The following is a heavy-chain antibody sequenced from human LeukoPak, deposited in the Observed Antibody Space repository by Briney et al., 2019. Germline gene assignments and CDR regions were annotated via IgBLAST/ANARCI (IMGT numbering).Heavy chain of an antibody. Sequence: GGSLRLSCAAFGFNFSSYGMHWVRQGPGKGLEWVAFIWYDGSNKYYADSVKGRFTISRDKSKNRLYKQMNSQRAEDTGVYYCAKDGVVKSDAFDIWGQGTMVTVSS. CDR1: GFNFSSYG. V-gene: IGHV3-30*02. CDR2: IWYDGSNK. D-gene: IGHD4-23*01. J-gene: IGHJ3*02. CDR3: AKDGVVKSDAFDI.